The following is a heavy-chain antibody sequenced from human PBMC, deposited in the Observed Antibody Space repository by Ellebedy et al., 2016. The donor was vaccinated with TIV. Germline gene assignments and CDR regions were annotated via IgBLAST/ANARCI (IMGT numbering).Heavy chain of an antibody. D-gene: IGHD2-2*02. J-gene: IGHJ4*02. Sequence: ASVKVSCKASGYSFIGYYLHWVRQAPGQGFEWMGWINPNTGGTDYAQKFQDSVKMTRDTSLTTAYMELSSLRPDDGAVYFCARDPGYCKSTSCYNLDFFDFWGQGTLVTVSS. CDR3: ARDPGYCKSTSCYNLDFFDF. CDR2: INPNTGGT. CDR1: GYSFIGYY. V-gene: IGHV1-2*02.